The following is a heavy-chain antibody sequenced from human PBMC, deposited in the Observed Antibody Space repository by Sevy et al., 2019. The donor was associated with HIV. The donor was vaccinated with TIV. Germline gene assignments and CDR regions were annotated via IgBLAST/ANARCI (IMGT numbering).Heavy chain of an antibody. J-gene: IGHJ4*01. CDR2: IYYTGST. V-gene: IGHV4-39*02. D-gene: IGHD6-19*01. CDR1: GDSISSNNFY. CDR3: AREAVALDY. Sequence: SETLSLTCTVSGDSISSNNFYWGWVRQPPEKGLEWIGSIYYTGSTYDNPSLKSRVTISVDTSKNRFSLKLTSVTAADTAVYYCAREAVALDYWGQGTLVTVSS.